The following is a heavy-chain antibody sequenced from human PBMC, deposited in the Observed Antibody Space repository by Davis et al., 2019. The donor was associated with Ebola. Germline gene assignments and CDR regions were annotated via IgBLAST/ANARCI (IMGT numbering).Heavy chain of an antibody. CDR3: ARRSYPDY. Sequence: PGGSLRLSCAASGFSFGDYGMSRVRQDPGKGLEWVSGITWNAASAGYEDSVKGRFTISRDNSKNTLYLQMNSLRAEDTAVYYCARRSYPDYWGQGTLVTVSS. V-gene: IGHV3-20*04. CDR2: ITWNAASA. J-gene: IGHJ4*02. CDR1: GFSFGDYG.